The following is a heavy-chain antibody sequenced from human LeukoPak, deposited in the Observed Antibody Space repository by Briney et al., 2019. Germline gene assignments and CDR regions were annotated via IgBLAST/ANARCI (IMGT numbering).Heavy chain of an antibody. CDR2: ISGSGDNT. CDR3: AKRSGYTTGWFFDF. Sequence: GGSLRLSCAASGFSFSSYSMSWVRQAPGKGLERVSSISGSGDNTYYAESVTGRFTFSSDNSKNTLFLQMNSLRAEDTAVFYCAKRSGYTTGWFFDFWGQGTLVTVSS. D-gene: IGHD6-19*01. CDR1: GFSFSSYS. V-gene: IGHV3-23*01. J-gene: IGHJ4*02.